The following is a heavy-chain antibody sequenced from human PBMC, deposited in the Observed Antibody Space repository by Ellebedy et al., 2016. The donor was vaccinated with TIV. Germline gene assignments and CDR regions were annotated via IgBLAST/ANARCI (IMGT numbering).Heavy chain of an antibody. Sequence: ASVKVSCKASGYTFTSYYMHWVRQAPGQGLEWMGWINPNSGGTNYAQKFQGRVTMTRDTSISTAYMELSRLRSDDTAVYYCAREWGYSGYDWGDYWGQGTLVTVSS. D-gene: IGHD5-12*01. CDR3: AREWGYSGYDWGDY. V-gene: IGHV1-2*02. CDR1: GYTFTSYY. CDR2: INPNSGGT. J-gene: IGHJ4*02.